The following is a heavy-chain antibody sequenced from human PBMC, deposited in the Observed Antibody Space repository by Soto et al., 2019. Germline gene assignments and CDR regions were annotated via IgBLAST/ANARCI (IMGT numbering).Heavy chain of an antibody. CDR2: ISSSSSTI. D-gene: IGHD2-15*01. CDR1: GFTFSSYS. CDR3: AREGVVVVVATTYNWFDP. Sequence: EVQLVESGGGLVQPGGSLRLSCAASGFTFSSYSMNWVRQAPGKGLEWVSYISSSSSTIYYAGSVKGRFTISRDNAKNSLYLQMNSLRAEDTAVYYCAREGVVVVVATTYNWFDPWGQGTLVTVSS. V-gene: IGHV3-48*01. J-gene: IGHJ5*02.